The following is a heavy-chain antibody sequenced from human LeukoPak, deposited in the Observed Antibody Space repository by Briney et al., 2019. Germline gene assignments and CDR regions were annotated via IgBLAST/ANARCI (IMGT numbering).Heavy chain of an antibody. J-gene: IGHJ4*02. CDR1: GFTLSSCG. V-gene: IGHV3-30*18. Sequence: PGGSLRLSCAASGFTLSSCGMHWVRQAPGKGLEWVAVVSYDGSNKYYIDSVKGRFTISRDNSKNTLYLQMNSLRVEDTAVYYCAKDRGYDLGPDYWGQGTLVTVSS. CDR3: AKDRGYDLGPDY. D-gene: IGHD5-12*01. CDR2: VSYDGSNK.